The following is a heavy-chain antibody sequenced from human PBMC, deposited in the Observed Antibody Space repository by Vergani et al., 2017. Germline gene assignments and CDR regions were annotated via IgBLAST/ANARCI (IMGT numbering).Heavy chain of an antibody. D-gene: IGHD5-24*01. CDR1: GFTFSSYE. J-gene: IGHJ4*02. CDR3: ARDAYVLQFSFLFDS. Sequence: EVQLVESGGGLVQPGGSLRLSCAASGFTFSSYEMNWVRQAPGKGLEWVSYISSSGSTIYYADSVKGRFTISRDNAKNSLYLQMNSLRAEDTAVYYCARDAYVLQFSFLFDSWGQGTLVTVSS. V-gene: IGHV3-48*03. CDR2: ISSSGSTI.